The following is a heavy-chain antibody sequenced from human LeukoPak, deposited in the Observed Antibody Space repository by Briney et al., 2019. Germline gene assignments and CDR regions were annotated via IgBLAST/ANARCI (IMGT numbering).Heavy chain of an antibody. CDR2: IYYSGST. CDR1: GGSISSSGYY. V-gene: IGHV4-61*08. Sequence: SETLSLTCTVSGGSISSSGYYWSWIRQPPGKGLEWIGYIYYSGSTNYNPSLKSRVTISVDTSKNQFSLKLSSVTAADTAVYYCARDRSPGYRTLYLGKQYGMDVWGQGTTVTVSS. D-gene: IGHD2-2*02. J-gene: IGHJ6*02. CDR3: ARDRSPGYRTLYLGKQYGMDV.